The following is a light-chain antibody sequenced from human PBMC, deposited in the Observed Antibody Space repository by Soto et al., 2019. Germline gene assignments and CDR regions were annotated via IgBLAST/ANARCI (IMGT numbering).Light chain of an antibody. Sequence: IVLTQSPGTLSLSPGERATLSCRASQSLNSKYLAWYQQRPDQTPRLIIYGASSRATGIPDSFGGSGAGTDFTLTISRLEHEDFAVYYCQHYGGSLWTFGQGTKVDIK. J-gene: IGKJ1*01. CDR1: QSLNSKY. CDR2: GAS. V-gene: IGKV3-20*01. CDR3: QHYGGSLWT.